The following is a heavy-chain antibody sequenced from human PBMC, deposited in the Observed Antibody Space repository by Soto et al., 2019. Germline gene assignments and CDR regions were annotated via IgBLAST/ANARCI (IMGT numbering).Heavy chain of an antibody. CDR2: ISWNSGSI. Sequence: GGSLRLSCAASGFTFDDYAMHWVRQAPGKGLEWVSGISWNSGSIGYADSVKGRFTISRDNAKNSLYLQMNSLRAEDTALYYCAKDQSGYDRFTYFDYWGQGTLVTVSS. J-gene: IGHJ4*02. V-gene: IGHV3-9*01. CDR1: GFTFDDYA. CDR3: AKDQSGYDRFTYFDY. D-gene: IGHD2-2*01.